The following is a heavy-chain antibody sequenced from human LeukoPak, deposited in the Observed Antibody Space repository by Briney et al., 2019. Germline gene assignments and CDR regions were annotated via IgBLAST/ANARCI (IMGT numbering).Heavy chain of an antibody. CDR2: INTSGST. V-gene: IGHV4-4*07. D-gene: IGHD5-18*01. Sequence: SETLSPTCTVSGGSISNYYWSWIRQPAGKGLEWIGRINTSGSTNYNPSLESRVTMSVDTSKNQFSLKLSSVTAADTAVYFCARSRGTTMVTRFDYWGQGTLVTVSS. J-gene: IGHJ4*02. CDR3: ARSRGTTMVTRFDY. CDR1: GGSISNYY.